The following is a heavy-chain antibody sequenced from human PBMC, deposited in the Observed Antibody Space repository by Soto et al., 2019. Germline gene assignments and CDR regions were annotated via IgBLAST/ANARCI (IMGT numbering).Heavy chain of an antibody. Sequence: PGGSLRLSCAASGFTFSSYAMSWVRQAPGKGLEWVSAISGSGGSTYYADSVKGRFTISRDNSKNTLYLQMNSLRAEDTAVYYCAKARYYYDGSGYSIDYWGQGTLVTVSS. CDR2: ISGSGGST. J-gene: IGHJ4*02. D-gene: IGHD3-22*01. CDR1: GFTFSSYA. V-gene: IGHV3-23*01. CDR3: AKARYYYDGSGYSIDY.